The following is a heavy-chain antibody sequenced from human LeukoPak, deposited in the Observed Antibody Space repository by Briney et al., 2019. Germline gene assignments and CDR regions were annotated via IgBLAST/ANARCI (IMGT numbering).Heavy chain of an antibody. CDR1: GFTFSSYG. CDR2: IWYDGSNK. V-gene: IGHV3-33*08. D-gene: IGHD3-3*01. Sequence: GGSLRLSCAASGFTFSSYGMHWVRQAPGKGLEWVAVIWYDGSNKYYADSVKGRFTISRDNSKNTLYLQMNSLRAEDTAVYYCARDWDKDFWSGYFSYWGQGTLVTVSS. CDR3: ARDWDKDFWSGYFSY. J-gene: IGHJ4*02.